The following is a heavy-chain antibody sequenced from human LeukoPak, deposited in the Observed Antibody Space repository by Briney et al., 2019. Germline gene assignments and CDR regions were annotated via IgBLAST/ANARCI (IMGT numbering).Heavy chain of an antibody. D-gene: IGHD6-19*01. V-gene: IGHV1-8*01. J-gene: IGHJ4*02. CDR3: ARGTWYNSAYTALHYFDY. CDR2: MNPNNGNA. Sequence: ASVRVSCKASGYTFTNYDINWVRQATGQGLEWMGWMNPNNGNAGYAQKFQDKVTMTRDTSISTAYMELSSLRSEDTAIYYCARGTWYNSAYTALHYFDYWGQGTLVTVSS. CDR1: GYTFTNYD.